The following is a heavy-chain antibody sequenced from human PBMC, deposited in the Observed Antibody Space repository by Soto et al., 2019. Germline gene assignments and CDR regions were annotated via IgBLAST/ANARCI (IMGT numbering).Heavy chain of an antibody. CDR2: ISGTGDSS. CDR1: GFTFGSYA. D-gene: IGHD3-10*01. Sequence: PGGSLRLSYAASGFTFGSYAMSCVRQAPGKGLEWVSLISGTGDSSEYANSVKGRFTIARDYSKTTVFLQMNSLRAEDTAVYFCAKDNGNYGSGSFSHWGQGILVTVSS. CDR3: AKDNGNYGSGSFSH. J-gene: IGHJ4*02. V-gene: IGHV3-23*01.